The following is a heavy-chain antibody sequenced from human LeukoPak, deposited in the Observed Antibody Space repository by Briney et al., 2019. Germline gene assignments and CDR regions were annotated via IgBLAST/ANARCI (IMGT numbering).Heavy chain of an antibody. Sequence: PGGSLRLSCAASGFTFSNYNMNWVRQAPGKGLEWVSYISINSGTMYYADSVQGRFTISRDNAKNSLYLQMNSLRAKDTAVYYCARENSINWYALDYWGQGTLVTVSS. V-gene: IGHV3-48*04. CDR1: GFTFSNYN. J-gene: IGHJ4*02. CDR3: ARENSINWYALDY. D-gene: IGHD6-13*01. CDR2: ISINSGTM.